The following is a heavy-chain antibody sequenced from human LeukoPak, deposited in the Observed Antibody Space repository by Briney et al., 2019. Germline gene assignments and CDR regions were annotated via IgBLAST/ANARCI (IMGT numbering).Heavy chain of an antibody. CDR1: GGSISSGGYS. J-gene: IGHJ6*02. CDR3: ARGGAAADWYYYGMGV. CDR2: IYHSGST. V-gene: IGHV4-30-2*01. D-gene: IGHD6-13*01. Sequence: SETLSLTCAVSGGSISSGGYSWSWIRQPPGKGLEWIGYIYHSGSTYYNPSLKSRVTISVDRSKNQFSLKLSSVTAADTAVYYCARGGAAADWYYYGMGVWGQGTTVTVSS.